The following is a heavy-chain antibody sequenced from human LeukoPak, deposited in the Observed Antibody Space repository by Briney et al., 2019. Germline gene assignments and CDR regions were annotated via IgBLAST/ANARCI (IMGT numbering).Heavy chain of an antibody. CDR2: ISSSSSYI. CDR1: GFSFNTYA. J-gene: IGHJ4*02. Sequence: GGSLRLSCAASGFSFNTYAMSWVRQAPGKGLEWVSSISSSSSYIYYADSVKGRFTISRDNAKNSLYLQMNSLRAEDTAVYYCARAPAGGLDYWGQGTLVTVSS. V-gene: IGHV3-21*01. D-gene: IGHD2-8*02. CDR3: ARAPAGGLDY.